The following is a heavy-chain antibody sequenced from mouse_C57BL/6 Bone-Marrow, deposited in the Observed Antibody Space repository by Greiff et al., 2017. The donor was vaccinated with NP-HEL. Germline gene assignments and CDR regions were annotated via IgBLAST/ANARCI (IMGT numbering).Heavy chain of an antibody. CDR1: GYSITSGYY. D-gene: IGHD1-1*01. Sequence: EVKLQESGPGLVKPSQSLSLTCSVTGYSITSGYYWNWIRQFPGNKLEWMGYISYDGSNNYNPSLKNRISITRDTSKNQFFLKLNSVTTEDTATYYCARAEWLLLRYFDYWGQGTTLTVSS. J-gene: IGHJ2*01. CDR2: ISYDGSN. V-gene: IGHV3-6*01. CDR3: ARAEWLLLRYFDY.